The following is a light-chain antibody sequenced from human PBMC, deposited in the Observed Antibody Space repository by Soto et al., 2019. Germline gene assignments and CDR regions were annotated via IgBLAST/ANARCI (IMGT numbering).Light chain of an antibody. CDR3: QQYFTTPIT. CDR1: QSVLYTAINKNY. CDR2: WAS. J-gene: IGKJ5*01. V-gene: IGKV4-1*01. Sequence: DNVMTQSPDSLTVSLGERATINCKSSQSVLYTAINKNYLGWYQQKPGQPPKLLIYWASTRASGVPDRFTGSASGTDFTLTISSLQPEDAAVYYCQQYFTTPITFGQGTRLEIK.